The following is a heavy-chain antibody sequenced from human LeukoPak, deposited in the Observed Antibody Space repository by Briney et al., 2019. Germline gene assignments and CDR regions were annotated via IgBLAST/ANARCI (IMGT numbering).Heavy chain of an antibody. Sequence: PGGSPRLSCAASGFSFRSYGMHWIRQAPGKGLEWVALISHDGNMKFYTDSVKGRFTISRDSSQNTLFLHMNSLRAEDTALYYCARNEGPNKAFDYWGQGTLVTVSS. D-gene: IGHD1-1*01. CDR3: ARNEGPNKAFDY. V-gene: IGHV3-30*03. J-gene: IGHJ4*02. CDR2: ISHDGNMK. CDR1: GFSFRSYG.